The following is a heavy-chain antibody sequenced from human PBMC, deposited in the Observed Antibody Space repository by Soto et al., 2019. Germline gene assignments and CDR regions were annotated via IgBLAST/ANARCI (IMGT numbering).Heavy chain of an antibody. J-gene: IGHJ4*02. CDR2: ISYDGSNK. D-gene: IGHD2-2*01. CDR1: GFTFSSYG. CDR3: AKDEDIVVVPAAMSPIDY. V-gene: IGHV3-30*18. Sequence: GGSLRLSCAASGFTFSSYGMHWVRQAPGKGLEWVAVISYDGSNKYYADSVKGRFTISRDNSKNTLYLQMNSLRAEDTAVYYCAKDEDIVVVPAAMSPIDYWGQGTLVTVSS.